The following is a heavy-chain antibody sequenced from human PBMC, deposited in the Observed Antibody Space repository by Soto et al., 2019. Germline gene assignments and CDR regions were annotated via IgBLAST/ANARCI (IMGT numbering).Heavy chain of an antibody. V-gene: IGHV1-69*02. CDR1: GGTFSSYT. Sequence: QVQLVQSGAEVKKPGSSVKVSCKASGGTFSSYTISWVRQAPGQGLEWMGRIIPILGIANYAQKFQGRVTITADKYTSTAYMELSSLRSEYTAVYYCARGKEGSKWWSWYFDLWGRGTLVTVSS. D-gene: IGHD2-15*01. CDR2: IIPILGIA. J-gene: IGHJ2*01. CDR3: ARGKEGSKWWSWYFDL.